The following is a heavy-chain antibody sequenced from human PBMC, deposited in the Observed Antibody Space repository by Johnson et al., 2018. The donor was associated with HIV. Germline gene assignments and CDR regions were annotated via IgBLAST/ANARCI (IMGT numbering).Heavy chain of an antibody. Sequence: QVQLVESGGGVVQPGRSLRLSCAASGFTFSSYGMHWVRQAPGKGLEWVAAITYDGNNKYYGDSVKGRFTISRDNSKNTLYLQMNSLRAEDTAVYYCARDKVGVSAFDIWGQGTMVTVSS. V-gene: IGHV3-30*03. CDR1: GFTFSSYG. D-gene: IGHD3-16*01. CDR3: ARDKVGVSAFDI. J-gene: IGHJ3*02. CDR2: ITYDGNNK.